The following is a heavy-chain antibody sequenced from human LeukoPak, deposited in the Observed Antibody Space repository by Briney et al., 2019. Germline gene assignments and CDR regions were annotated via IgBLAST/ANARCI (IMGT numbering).Heavy chain of an antibody. J-gene: IGHJ3*02. D-gene: IGHD2-2*01. CDR3: ARDKGYCSSTSCADAFDI. CDR1: GGSISSYY. CDR2: IYTSGST. Sequence: SETLSLTCTVSGGSISSYYWSWIRQPAGKGLEWIGRIYTSGSTNYNPSLKSRVTMSVDTSKNQFSLKLSSVTAADTAVYYCARDKGYCSSTSCADAFDIWGQGTMATVSS. V-gene: IGHV4-4*07.